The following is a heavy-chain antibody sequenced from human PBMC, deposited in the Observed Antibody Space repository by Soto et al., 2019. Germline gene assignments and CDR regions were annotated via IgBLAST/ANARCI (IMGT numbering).Heavy chain of an antibody. D-gene: IGHD6-13*01. V-gene: IGHV1-3*01. CDR3: ARARDKAEGGLTWFDP. CDR1: GYSFTKYA. J-gene: IGHJ5*02. Sequence: ASVKVSCKASGYSFTKYAIHWVRQAPGQRLEWMGWIDGGDGDMKFSQKFQGRVTVTRDTTASTAYMELSSLGSEDTAVYYCARARDKAEGGLTWFDPWGQGSLVTVSS. CDR2: IDGGDGDM.